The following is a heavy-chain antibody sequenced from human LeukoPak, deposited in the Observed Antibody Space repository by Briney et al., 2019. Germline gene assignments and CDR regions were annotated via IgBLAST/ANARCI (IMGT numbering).Heavy chain of an antibody. V-gene: IGHV3-7*01. CDR2: IRQDGSEK. D-gene: IGHD6-19*01. J-gene: IGHJ4*02. Sequence: GGSLRLSCVDSGLNFEAYWMAWVRQAPGKGPEWVANIRQDGSEKNYVDSVRGRFTISRDNAKNSLYLQMNSLRAEDTAVYYCARDSSQWLDPFDYWGQGTLVTVSS. CDR3: ARDSSQWLDPFDY. CDR1: GLNFEAYW.